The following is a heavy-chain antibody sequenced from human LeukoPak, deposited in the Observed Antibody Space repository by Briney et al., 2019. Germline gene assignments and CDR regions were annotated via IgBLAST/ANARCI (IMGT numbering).Heavy chain of an antibody. CDR2: ISAYNGNT. D-gene: IGHD1-1*01. CDR1: GYTFTSYG. V-gene: IGHV1-18*01. CDR3: ARVQLERGVDY. J-gene: IGHJ4*02. Sequence: ASVKVTCKASGYTFTSYGISWVRQAPGQGLEWMGWISAYNGNTNYAQKFQGRVTMTRDTSISTAYMELSRLRSDDTAVYYCARVQLERGVDYWGQGTLVTVSS.